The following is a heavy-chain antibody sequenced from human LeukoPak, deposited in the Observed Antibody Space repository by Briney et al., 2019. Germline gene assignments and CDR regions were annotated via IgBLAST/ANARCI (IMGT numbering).Heavy chain of an antibody. CDR3: ARGLGSGYYYSIRSNWFDP. J-gene: IGHJ5*02. CDR1: GGSISSYD. D-gene: IGHD3-22*01. Sequence: KPSETLSLTCTVSGGSISSYDWSWIRQPAGKGLEWIGRIYTRGSTNYNPSLKSRVSMSVDTSKKQFSLKLSSVTAADTAVYYCARGLGSGYYYSIRSNWFDPWGQGTLVTVSS. CDR2: IYTRGST. V-gene: IGHV4-4*07.